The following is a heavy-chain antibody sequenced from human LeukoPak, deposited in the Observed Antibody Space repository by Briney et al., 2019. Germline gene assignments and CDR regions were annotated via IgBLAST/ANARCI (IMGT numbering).Heavy chain of an antibody. CDR3: ARDLRYSGSYIDWFDP. CDR1: GGTFSSYA. J-gene: IGHJ5*02. Sequence: ASVKVSCKASGGTFSSYAISWVRQAPGQGLEWMGGIIPIFGTANYAQKFQGRVTITADESTSTAYMELSSLRSEDTAVYYCARDLRYSGSYIDWFDPWGQGTLVTVSS. D-gene: IGHD1-26*01. CDR2: IIPIFGTA. V-gene: IGHV1-69*13.